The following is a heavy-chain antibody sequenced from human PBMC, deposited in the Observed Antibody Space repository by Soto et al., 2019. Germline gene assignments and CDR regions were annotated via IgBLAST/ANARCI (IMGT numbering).Heavy chain of an antibody. V-gene: IGHV3-33*01. CDR2: IWYDGSNK. CDR3: ARDSNKRRWLQFVDY. CDR1: GFTFSSYG. Sequence: GGSLRLSCAASGFTFSSYGMHWVRQAPGKGLEWVAVIWYDGSNKYYADSVKGRFTISRDNSKNTLYLQMNSLRAEDTAVYYCARDSNKRRWLQFVDYWGQGTLVTVSS. J-gene: IGHJ4*02. D-gene: IGHD5-12*01.